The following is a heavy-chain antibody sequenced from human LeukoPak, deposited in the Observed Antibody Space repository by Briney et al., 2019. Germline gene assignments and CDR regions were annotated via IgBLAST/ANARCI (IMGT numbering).Heavy chain of an antibody. J-gene: IGHJ5*02. CDR1: GFTFSSYG. Sequence: GGSLRLSCAASGFTFSSYGMHWVRQAPGKGLEWVAVIWYDGSNKYYADSVKGRFTISRDNSKNTLYLQMNSLRAEDTAVYYCARTGGYSQLFDPWGQGTLVTVSS. CDR2: IWYDGSNK. D-gene: IGHD5-18*01. CDR3: ARTGGYSQLFDP. V-gene: IGHV3-33*01.